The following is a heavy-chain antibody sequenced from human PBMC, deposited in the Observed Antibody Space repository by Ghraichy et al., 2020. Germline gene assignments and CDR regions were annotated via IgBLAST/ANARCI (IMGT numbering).Heavy chain of an antibody. CDR1: GGSISSSNW. V-gene: IGHV4-4*02. CDR2: IYHSGST. J-gene: IGHJ4*02. D-gene: IGHD3-10*01. CDR3: AVGFGELLYAAFDN. Sequence: SETLSLTCAVSGGSISSSNWWSWVRQPPGKGLEWIGEIYHSGSTNYNPSLKSRVTISVDKSKNQFSLKLSSVTAADTAVYYCAVGFGELLYAAFDNWGQGTLVTVSS.